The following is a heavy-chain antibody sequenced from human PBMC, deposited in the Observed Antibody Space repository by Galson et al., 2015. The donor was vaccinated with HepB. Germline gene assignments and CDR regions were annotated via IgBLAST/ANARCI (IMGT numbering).Heavy chain of an antibody. CDR3: ATSHCTSVTCYFFYGMDV. CDR2: INPNSGDT. V-gene: IGHV1-2*04. Sequence: SVKVSCKASGYTFINYYIHWVRQAPGQGLEWMGWINPNSGDTDYAQKFQGWVTMTRDTSITTAYMEVRRLKSDDTAVYYCATSHCTSVTCYFFYGMDVWGQGTTVTVSS. CDR1: GYTFINYY. D-gene: IGHD2-8*02. J-gene: IGHJ6*02.